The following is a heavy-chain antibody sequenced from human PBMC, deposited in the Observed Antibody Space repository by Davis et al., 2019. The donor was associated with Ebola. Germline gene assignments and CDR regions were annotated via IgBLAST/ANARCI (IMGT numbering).Heavy chain of an antibody. V-gene: IGHV3-23*01. Sequence: GESLKISCAVSGLTLTDAGMNWVRQSPGKGLEWVSAISGSGGTTYYADSVKGRFTISRDNSKNTLYLQMNSLRAEDTAVYYCAKDYDFWSGYPHDYWGQGTLVTVSS. CDR1: GLTLTDAG. J-gene: IGHJ4*02. CDR2: ISGSGGTT. D-gene: IGHD3-3*01. CDR3: AKDYDFWSGYPHDY.